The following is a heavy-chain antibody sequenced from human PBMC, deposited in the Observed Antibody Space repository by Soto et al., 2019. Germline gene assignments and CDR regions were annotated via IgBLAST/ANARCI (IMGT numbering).Heavy chain of an antibody. D-gene: IGHD3-3*01. CDR3: ARDTKGGRFLEWFIGDYYYGMDV. V-gene: IGHV1-46*01. J-gene: IGHJ6*02. CDR1: GYTFTSYY. Sequence: ASVKVSCKASGYTFTSYYMHWVRQAPGQGLEWMGIINPSGGSTSYAQKFQGRVTMTRDTSTSTVYMELSSLRSEDTAVYYCARDTKGGRFLEWFIGDYYYGMDVWGQGTTVTVS. CDR2: INPSGGST.